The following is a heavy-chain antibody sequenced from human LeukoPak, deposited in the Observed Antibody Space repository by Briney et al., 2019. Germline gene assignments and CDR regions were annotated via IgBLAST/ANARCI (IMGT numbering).Heavy chain of an antibody. V-gene: IGHV1-46*01. J-gene: IGHJ4*02. Sequence: ASVKVSCKAFGYTFTNYYMHWVRQAPGEGLEWMGIINPTGGSTSYAQKFQGRVTMTRDTSTSTVYMELSSLRSEDTAVYYCARDHYHKVHSVMVTAPDYWGQGTLVIVSS. CDR1: GYTFTNYY. D-gene: IGHD2-21*02. CDR3: ARDHYHKVHSVMVTAPDY. CDR2: INPTGGST.